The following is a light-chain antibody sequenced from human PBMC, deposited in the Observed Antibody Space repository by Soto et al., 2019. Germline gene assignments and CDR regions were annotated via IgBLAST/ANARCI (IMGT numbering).Light chain of an antibody. Sequence: DIRMTQSPSTLSASVGDRVTITCRASQSISSWLAWYQQKPGKAPKLLIYDASSLESGVPSRFSGSGSGTEFTLTISSLQPDDFATYYCQQYNGAFGQGTKVEIK. CDR1: QSISSW. J-gene: IGKJ1*01. CDR3: QQYNGA. CDR2: DAS. V-gene: IGKV1-5*01.